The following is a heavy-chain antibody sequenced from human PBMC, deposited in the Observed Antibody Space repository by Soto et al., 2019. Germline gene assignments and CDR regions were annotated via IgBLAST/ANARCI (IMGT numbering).Heavy chain of an antibody. CDR3: ARGWLSVDY. V-gene: IGHV3-11*01. Sequence: GGSLRLSGTTSGITNSDYYMSWIRQAPGKWLEWVSYISSSVSTIYYADSVKGRFTISRDNAKNSLYLQMNSLRAEDTAVYYCARGWLSVDYWGQGTLVTVSS. D-gene: IGHD5-12*01. CDR1: GITNSDYY. CDR2: ISSSVSTI. J-gene: IGHJ4*02.